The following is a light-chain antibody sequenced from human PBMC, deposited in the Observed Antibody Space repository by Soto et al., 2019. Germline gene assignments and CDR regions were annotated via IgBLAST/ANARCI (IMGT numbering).Light chain of an antibody. CDR2: GAS. CDR1: QDVGKW. CDR3: QQANSFPIT. V-gene: IGKV1-12*01. J-gene: IGKJ5*01. Sequence: DVQMTQSTPSVSASVGDRVTITCRASQDVGKWLAWYQQKPGKAPTLLIHGASSLQSGVPPRYSGSGYGRDFTLTISSLQLEDFATYYCQQANSFPITFGQGTRLEIK.